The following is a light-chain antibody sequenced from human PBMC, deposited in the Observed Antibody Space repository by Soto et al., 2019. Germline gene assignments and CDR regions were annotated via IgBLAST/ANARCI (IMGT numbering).Light chain of an antibody. J-gene: IGLJ1*01. CDR1: TGDVTSGHY. CDR2: NTN. Sequence: AVVTQEPTLTVYRGGTVNLTCGSRTGDVTSGHYPYRFQQKPGQAHRTLIYNTNKKHSWTPARFSGSLLGGKAALTLSCAQPEYDAEYYCLLSYGGTRPVFGTGTKVTVL. V-gene: IGLV7-46*01. CDR3: LLSYGGTRPV.